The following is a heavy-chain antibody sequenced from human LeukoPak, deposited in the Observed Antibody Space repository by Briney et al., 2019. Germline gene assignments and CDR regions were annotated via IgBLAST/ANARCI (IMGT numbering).Heavy chain of an antibody. CDR1: GGSISSSSYY. Sequence: ETLSLTCTVSGGSISSSSYYWGWVRQAPGKGLEWVSAISGSGGSTYYADSVKGRFTISRDNSKNTLYLQMNSLRAEDTAVYYCAKSARSSGRGWFDPWGQGTLVTVSS. J-gene: IGHJ5*02. V-gene: IGHV3-23*01. CDR2: ISGSGGST. CDR3: AKSARSSGRGWFDP. D-gene: IGHD3-22*01.